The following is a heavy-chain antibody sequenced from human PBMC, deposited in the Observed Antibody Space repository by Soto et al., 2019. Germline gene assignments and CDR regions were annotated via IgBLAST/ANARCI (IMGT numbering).Heavy chain of an antibody. CDR2: IIPILGIA. J-gene: IGHJ6*03. CDR3: AGDRCSGGSCYLSYYYMDV. Sequence: QVQLVQSGAEVKKPGSSVKVSCKASGGTFSSYTISWVRQAPGQGLEWMGRIIPILGIANYAQKFQGRVTITADKSTSTAYMELSSLRSEDTAVYYCAGDRCSGGSCYLSYYYMDVWGKGTTVSVSS. V-gene: IGHV1-69*08. D-gene: IGHD2-15*01. CDR1: GGTFSSYT.